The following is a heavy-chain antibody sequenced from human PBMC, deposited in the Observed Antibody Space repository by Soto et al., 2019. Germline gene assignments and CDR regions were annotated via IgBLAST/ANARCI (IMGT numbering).Heavy chain of an antibody. J-gene: IGHJ4*02. D-gene: IGHD6-19*01. CDR3: ARDHRSLSSGWLNFDY. CDR2: ISSSSSTI. V-gene: IGHV3-48*01. Sequence: PGGSLRVSCAAAEFTFSSYGMNWVRQAPGKGLERVSYISSSSSTIYYADSVKGRFTISRDNAKNSLYLQMNSLRAEDTAVYYCARDHRSLSSGWLNFDYWGQGTLVTVS. CDR1: EFTFSSYG.